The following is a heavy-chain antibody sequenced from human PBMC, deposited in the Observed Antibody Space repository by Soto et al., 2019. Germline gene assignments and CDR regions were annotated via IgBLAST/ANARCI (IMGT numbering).Heavy chain of an antibody. CDR2: IKPSVST. Sequence: VQLQQWCAGMLNASETLSLTCAVYGGSFSGYYWSWIRQNPGKGLECIVEIKPSVSTDYNPTLKIRATTSVDTSIPRFSMKLSSGTAAYTAVYYCESVHIAARRSRRYNWYAPWVQATLMTDPS. CDR1: GGSFSGYY. D-gene: IGHD6-6*01. V-gene: IGHV4-34*01. CDR3: ESVHIAARRSRRYNWYAP. J-gene: IGHJ5*02.